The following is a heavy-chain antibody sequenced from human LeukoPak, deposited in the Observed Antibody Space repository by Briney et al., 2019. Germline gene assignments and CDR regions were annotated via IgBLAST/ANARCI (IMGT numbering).Heavy chain of an antibody. CDR3: ARESIVVVPPDYYYYYYMDV. V-gene: IGHV4-4*07. Sequence: SETLSLTCTVSGGSISSYYWSWIRQPAGKGLEWIGRIYTSGSTNYNPSLKSRVTMSVDTSKNQLSLKLSSVTAADTAVYYCARESIVVVPPDYYYYYYMDVWGKGTTVTVSS. D-gene: IGHD2-2*01. J-gene: IGHJ6*03. CDR1: GGSISSYY. CDR2: IYTSGST.